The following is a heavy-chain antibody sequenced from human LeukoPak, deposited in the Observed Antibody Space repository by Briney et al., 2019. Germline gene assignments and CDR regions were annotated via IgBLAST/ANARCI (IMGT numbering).Heavy chain of an antibody. CDR3: AKPRGSYVAFDI. J-gene: IGHJ3*02. V-gene: IGHV4-59*01. D-gene: IGHD1-26*01. CDR2: IYYSGST. CDR1: GGSISSYY. Sequence: KPSETLSLTCSVSGGSISSYYWSWIRQPPGKGLEWIGYIYYSGSTNYNPSLKSRVTISVDTSKNQFSLKLSSVTAADTAVYYCAKPRGSYVAFDIWGQGTMVTVSS.